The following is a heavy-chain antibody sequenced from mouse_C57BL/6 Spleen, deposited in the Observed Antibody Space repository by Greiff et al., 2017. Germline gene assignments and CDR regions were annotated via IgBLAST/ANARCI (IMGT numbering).Heavy chain of an antibody. CDR2: IDPSDSET. CDR1: GYTFPSYW. V-gene: IGHV1-52*01. CDR3: ARELGCAY. D-gene: IGHD4-1*01. Sequence: QVQLQQPGAELVRPGSSVKLSCKASGYTFPSYWMHWVKQRPIQGLAWIGNIDPSDSETHYTQKFKDQATLTVAKYSRTASIQLSCLTSDDSAVYYGARELGCAYWGQGTLVTVSA. J-gene: IGHJ3*01.